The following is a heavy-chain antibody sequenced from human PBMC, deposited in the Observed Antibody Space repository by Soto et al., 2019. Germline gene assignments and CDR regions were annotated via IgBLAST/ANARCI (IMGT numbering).Heavy chain of an antibody. V-gene: IGHV4-59*12. CDR2: IYYSGST. CDR3: ANYPTTVTSDY. J-gene: IGHJ4*02. CDR1: GGSISSYY. Sequence: SETLSLTCTVSGGSISSYYWSWIRQPPGKGLEWIGYIYYSGSTYYNPSLKSRVTISVDTSKNQFSLKLTSVTAADTAVYYCANYPTTVTSDYWGQGTLVTVSS. D-gene: IGHD4-17*01.